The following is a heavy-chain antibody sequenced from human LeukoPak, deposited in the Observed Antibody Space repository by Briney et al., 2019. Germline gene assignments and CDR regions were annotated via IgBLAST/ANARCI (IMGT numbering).Heavy chain of an antibody. CDR1: GGSISSYY. V-gene: IGHV4-59*12. CDR2: IYYSGST. D-gene: IGHD2-2*01. CDR3: ARGTRDIVVVPAATRVPFYAFDI. Sequence: SETLSLTCTVSGGSISSYYWSWIRQPPGKGLEWIGYIYYSGSTNYNPSLKSRVTISVDTSKNQFSLKLSSVTAADTAVYYCARGTRDIVVVPAATRVPFYAFDIWGQGTMVTVSS. J-gene: IGHJ3*02.